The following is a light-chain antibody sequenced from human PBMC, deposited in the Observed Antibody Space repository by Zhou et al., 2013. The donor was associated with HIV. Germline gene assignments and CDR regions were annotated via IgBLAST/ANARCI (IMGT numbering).Light chain of an antibody. J-gene: IGKJ1*01. CDR2: KAS. CDR1: QSISSW. V-gene: IGKV1-5*03. CDR3: QQYNVYST. Sequence: DIQMTQSPSTLSASVGDRVTITCRANQSISSWLAWFQQKPGKAPKLLIYKASTLKSGVPSRFSGSGSGTEFTLTISSLQPDDFATYYCQQYNVYSTFGQGTKVEIK.